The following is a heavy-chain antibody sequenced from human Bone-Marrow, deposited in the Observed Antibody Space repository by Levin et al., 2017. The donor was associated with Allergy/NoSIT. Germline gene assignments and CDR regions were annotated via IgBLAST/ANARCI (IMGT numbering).Heavy chain of an antibody. D-gene: IGHD6-13*01. V-gene: IGHV5-10-1*01. CDR1: GYRFPNYW. CDR3: AIPYSNTFSFDI. J-gene: IGHJ3*02. CDR2: IDPSDSYT. Sequence: KVSCSGSGYRFPNYWISWVRQMPGKGLEWLGRIDPSDSYTNYSSSLQGHVTISTDKSVTTAYLQWSSLKASDTAIYYCAIPYSNTFSFDIWGQGTKVTVSS.